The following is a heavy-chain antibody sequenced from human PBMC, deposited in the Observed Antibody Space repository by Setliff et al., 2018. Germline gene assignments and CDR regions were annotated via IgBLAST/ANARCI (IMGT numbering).Heavy chain of an antibody. V-gene: IGHV5-51*01. D-gene: IGHD5-12*01. CDR1: GYSFTSHW. Sequence: GASLKISCKGSGYSFTSHWIGWVRQMPGKGLELMGIIYPRDSDTRYSPSFQGQVTISADKCITTAYLQWSRLKVSDSGIYYCARGRRDGYKAGFDPWGQGTLVTVSS. CDR3: ARGRRDGYKAGFDP. J-gene: IGHJ5*02. CDR2: IYPRDSDT.